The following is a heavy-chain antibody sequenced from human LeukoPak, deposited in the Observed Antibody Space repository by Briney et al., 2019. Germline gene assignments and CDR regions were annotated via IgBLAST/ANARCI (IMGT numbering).Heavy chain of an antibody. V-gene: IGHV3-43*02. J-gene: IGHJ5*02. CDR1: GFTFDDYA. CDR3: AKDLGPSGAAWFDP. CDR2: ISGGGGST. Sequence: GGSLRLSCATSGFTFDDYAMHWVRHAPGKGLEWVSLISGGGGSTNYAESVKGRFTISRDNNKNSLYLQLNSLRTEDTAFYYCAKDLGPSGAAWFDPWGQGTLVTVSS. D-gene: IGHD2-15*01.